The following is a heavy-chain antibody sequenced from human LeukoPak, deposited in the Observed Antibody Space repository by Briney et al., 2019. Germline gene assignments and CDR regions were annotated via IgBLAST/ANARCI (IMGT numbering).Heavy chain of an antibody. D-gene: IGHD3-22*01. CDR1: GGSISSYY. J-gene: IGHJ1*01. CDR2: IYYSGST. Sequence: SETLSLTCTVSGGSISSYYWSWIRQPPGKGLEWIGYIYYSGSTNYNPSPKSRVTISVDTSKNQFSLKLSSVTAADTAVYYCARGPNSGYYFRDFGFQHWGQGTLVTVSS. V-gene: IGHV4-59*01. CDR3: ARGPNSGYYFRDFGFQH.